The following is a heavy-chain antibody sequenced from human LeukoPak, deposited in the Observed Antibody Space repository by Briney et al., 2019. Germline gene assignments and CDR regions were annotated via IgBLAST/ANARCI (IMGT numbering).Heavy chain of an antibody. Sequence: ASVKVSCKASGYTFTSYGLSWVRQAPGQALEWMGWISTYNGNTNYARKLQGRVTMTTDTSTSTAYMELRSLTSDDTAVYYCARKAGGAATGYFDFWGRGTLVTVSS. J-gene: IGHJ4*02. CDR3: ARKAGGAATGYFDF. V-gene: IGHV1-18*01. CDR1: GYTFTSYG. CDR2: ISTYNGNT. D-gene: IGHD6-13*01.